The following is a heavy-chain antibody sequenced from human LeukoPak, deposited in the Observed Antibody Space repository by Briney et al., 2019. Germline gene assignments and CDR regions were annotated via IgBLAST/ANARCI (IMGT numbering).Heavy chain of an antibody. CDR2: IYYSGST. CDR1: GGSISSYY. Sequence: SETVSLTCTVSGGSISSYYWSWIRQPSGKGLEWGGYIYYSGSTNYNPSLKSRVTMSVDTSKNQFSLKLSSVTAADTAVYYCARDKDYFDSGGAFDIWGQGTMVTVSS. CDR3: ARDKDYFDSGGAFDI. J-gene: IGHJ3*02. D-gene: IGHD3-22*01. V-gene: IGHV4-59*01.